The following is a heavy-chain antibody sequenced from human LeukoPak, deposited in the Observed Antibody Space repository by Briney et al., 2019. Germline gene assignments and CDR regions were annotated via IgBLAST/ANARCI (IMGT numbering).Heavy chain of an antibody. Sequence: GGSLRLSCIVSGLAFSTNSMSWVRQAPGKGLEWVANIKGDGSKQYYVGSVKGRFTISRDNAKNSLYLQMYSLTAEDTAVYYCARDGDHSCGDYWGQGTLVTVSS. D-gene: IGHD2-2*01. V-gene: IGHV3-7*01. CDR1: GLAFSTNS. CDR2: IKGDGSKQ. CDR3: ARDGDHSCGDY. J-gene: IGHJ4*02.